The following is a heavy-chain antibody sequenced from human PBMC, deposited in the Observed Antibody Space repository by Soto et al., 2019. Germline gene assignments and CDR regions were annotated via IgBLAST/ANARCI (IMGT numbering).Heavy chain of an antibody. V-gene: IGHV4-30-2*01. CDR2: IYHSGST. CDR1: GGSISSGGYS. Sequence: PSETLSLTCAVPGGSISSGGYSWSWIRQPPGKGLEWIGYIYHSGSTYYNPSLKSRVTISVDRSKNQFSLKLSSVTAADTAVYYCARGGVTGTYYYYYGMDVWGQGTTVTVSS. CDR3: ARGGVTGTYYYYYGMDV. J-gene: IGHJ6*02. D-gene: IGHD1-20*01.